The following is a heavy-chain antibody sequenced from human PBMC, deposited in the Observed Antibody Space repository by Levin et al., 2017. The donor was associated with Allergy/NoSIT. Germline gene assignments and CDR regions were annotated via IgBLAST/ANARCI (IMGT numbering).Heavy chain of an antibody. D-gene: IGHD3-9*01. Sequence: SQTLSLTCTVSGGSISSSSYYWGWIRQPPGKGLEWIGSIYYSGSTYYNPSLKSRVTISVDTSKNQFSLKLSSVTAADTAVYYCASTIRYFDRYYYYYMDGWGKGTTVTVSS. V-gene: IGHV4-39*01. J-gene: IGHJ6*03. CDR1: GGSISSSSYY. CDR2: IYYSGST. CDR3: ASTIRYFDRYYYYYMDG.